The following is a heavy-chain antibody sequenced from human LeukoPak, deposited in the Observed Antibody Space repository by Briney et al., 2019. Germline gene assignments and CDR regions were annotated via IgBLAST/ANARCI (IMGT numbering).Heavy chain of an antibody. CDR2: INTNTGNP. D-gene: IGHD1-26*01. J-gene: IGHJ3*02. CDR3: ARVVIVGATNVYDAFDI. Sequence: ASVKVSCKASGYTFTSYAMNWVRQAPGQGLEWMRWINTNTGNPTYAQGFTGRFVFSLDTSVSTAYLQISSLKAEDTAVYYCARVVIVGATNVYDAFDIWGQGTMVTVSS. V-gene: IGHV7-4-1*02. CDR1: GYTFTSYA.